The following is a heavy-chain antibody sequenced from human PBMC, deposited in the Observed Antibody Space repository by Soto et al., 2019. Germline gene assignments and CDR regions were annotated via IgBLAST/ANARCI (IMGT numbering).Heavy chain of an antibody. CDR3: AIYTFTYLRGFMSGRSSGLDV. CDR1: GFTLYNYN. D-gene: IGHD3-10*01. V-gene: IGHV3-21*01. CDR2: ISSNSDYI. Sequence: LVESGGGLVKPGGSLRLSCAASGFTLYNYNMNWVRQAPGKGLEWVSSISSNSDYIWYANSVEGRFTVSRDNAKNSLFLQLNGLRDEDTAVSYCAIYTFTYLRGFMSGRSSGLDVWGRGTTVIVS. J-gene: IGHJ6*02.